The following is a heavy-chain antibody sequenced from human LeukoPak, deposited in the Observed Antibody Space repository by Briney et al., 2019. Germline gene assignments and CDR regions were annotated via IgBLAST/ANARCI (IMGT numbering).Heavy chain of an antibody. CDR1: GFTFSSYE. CDR2: ISSSGSTI. CDR3: ARDLGSYGDYDYFDY. J-gene: IGHJ4*02. V-gene: IGHV3-48*03. Sequence: GGSLRLSCAASGFTFSSYEMNWVRQAPGQGLEWVSYISSSGSTIYYADSVQGRFTISRDNAKNSLYLQMNSLRAEEPAVYYCARDLGSYGDYDYFDYWGQGTLVTVSS. D-gene: IGHD4-17*01.